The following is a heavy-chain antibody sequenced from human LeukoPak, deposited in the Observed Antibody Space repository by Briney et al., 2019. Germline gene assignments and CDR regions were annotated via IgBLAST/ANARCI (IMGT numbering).Heavy chain of an antibody. Sequence: PSETLSLTCTVSGGSISSGGYYWSWIRQHPGKGLEWIGYIYYSGSTYYNPSLKSRVTISVDTSKSQFSLKLSSVTAADTAVYYCARVLGALTIFGVAPFGECWFDPWGQGTLVTVSS. D-gene: IGHD3-3*01. CDR2: IYYSGST. CDR3: ARVLGALTIFGVAPFGECWFDP. CDR1: GGSISSGGYY. V-gene: IGHV4-31*03. J-gene: IGHJ5*02.